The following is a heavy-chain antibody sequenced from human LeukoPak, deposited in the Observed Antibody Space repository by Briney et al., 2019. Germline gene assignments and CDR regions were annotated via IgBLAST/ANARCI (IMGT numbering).Heavy chain of an antibody. CDR2: ISYDGGYQ. D-gene: IGHD3-16*02. V-gene: IGHV3-30*03. Sequence: PGGSLRLSCAASGFNLGSYAMDWARQAPGKGLEWVGYISYDGGYQSYAVSVRGRFTISRDNSKNTLFLQMNSLRPEDAAVYYCATESSLSNWGHGTLVTVSS. J-gene: IGHJ4*01. CDR1: GFNLGSYA. CDR3: ATESSLSN.